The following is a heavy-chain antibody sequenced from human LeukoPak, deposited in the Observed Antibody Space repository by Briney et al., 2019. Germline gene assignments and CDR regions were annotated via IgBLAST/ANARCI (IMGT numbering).Heavy chain of an antibody. Sequence: TGGSLRLSCAASGFTFSSYPMHWVRQAPGKGVEYVSCISRSGWSTYYANSVKGRFTISRDNSKNTLYLQMRSLRDEDMAVYYCATLKGGYYYDSSGYYFDYWGQGTLVTVSS. D-gene: IGHD3-22*01. CDR2: ISRSGWST. CDR3: ATLKGGYYYDSSGYYFDY. CDR1: GFTFSSYP. V-gene: IGHV3-64*01. J-gene: IGHJ4*02.